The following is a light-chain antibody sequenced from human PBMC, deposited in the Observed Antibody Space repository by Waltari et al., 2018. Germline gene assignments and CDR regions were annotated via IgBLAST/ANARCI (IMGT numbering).Light chain of an antibody. CDR3: QQYHNWPRV. Sequence: DIVMTQSPATLSVSPGERATLSCKASQSVITNLAWYQQKPGQPPRLLIYGASARATGIPDRFSGSGFGTEFTLAISSLQSEDSAIYYCQQYHNWPRVFGQGTKVEIK. CDR2: GAS. V-gene: IGKV3-15*01. J-gene: IGKJ1*01. CDR1: QSVITN.